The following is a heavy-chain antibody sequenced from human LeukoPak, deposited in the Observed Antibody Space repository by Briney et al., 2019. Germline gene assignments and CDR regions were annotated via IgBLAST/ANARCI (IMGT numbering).Heavy chain of an antibody. V-gene: IGHV3-11*04. D-gene: IGHD6-19*01. Sequence: GGSLRLSCAASGFTFSDYYMSWIRQAPGKGLEWVSYISSSGSTIYYADSVKGRFTISRDDAKNSLYLQMNSLRAEDTAVYYCAKDHSSGDFDYWGQGTLVTVSS. CDR2: ISSSGSTI. CDR1: GFTFSDYY. CDR3: AKDHSSGDFDY. J-gene: IGHJ4*02.